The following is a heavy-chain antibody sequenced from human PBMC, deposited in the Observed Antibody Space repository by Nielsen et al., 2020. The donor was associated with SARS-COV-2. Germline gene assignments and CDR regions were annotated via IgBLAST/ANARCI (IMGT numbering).Heavy chain of an antibody. Sequence: SLNISCTASGFTFGDYAVMWVRQAPGKGLEWVGFIRTKAHGGTTEYAASVKGRFTISRDDSKSIAYLQMNSLKTEDTAVYYCTRVYYYGSGSLDYWGQGTLVTVSS. CDR3: TRVYYYGSGSLDY. CDR2: IRTKAHGGTT. V-gene: IGHV3-49*04. D-gene: IGHD3-10*01. CDR1: GFTFGDYA. J-gene: IGHJ4*02.